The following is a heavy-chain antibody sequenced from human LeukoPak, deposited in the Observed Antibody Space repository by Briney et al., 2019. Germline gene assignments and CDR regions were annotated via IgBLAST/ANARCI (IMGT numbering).Heavy chain of an antibody. Sequence: SETLSLTCAVYGGSFSGYYWSWIRQPPGKGLEWIGEINHSGSTNYSPSLKSRVTISVDTSKNQFSLKLSSVTAADTAVYYCATQLGYSSGWYLRSYWYFDLWGRGTLVTVSS. CDR2: INHSGST. V-gene: IGHV4-34*01. CDR3: ATQLGYSSGWYLRSYWYFDL. D-gene: IGHD6-19*01. CDR1: GGSFSGYY. J-gene: IGHJ2*01.